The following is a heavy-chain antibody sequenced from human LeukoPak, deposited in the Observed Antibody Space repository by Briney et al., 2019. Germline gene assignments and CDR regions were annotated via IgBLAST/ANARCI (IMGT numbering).Heavy chain of an antibody. V-gene: IGHV1-46*01. J-gene: IGHJ6*03. CDR2: INPSGGST. Sequence: ASVKVSCTASGYTFTSYYMHWVRQAPGQGLEWMGIINPSGGSTGYAQKFQGRVTMTRDMSTSTVYMELSSLRSEDTAVYYCARAGGIAVAGEDYYYYYMDVWGKGTTVTVSS. CDR1: GYTFTSYY. CDR3: ARAGGIAVAGEDYYYYYMDV. D-gene: IGHD6-19*01.